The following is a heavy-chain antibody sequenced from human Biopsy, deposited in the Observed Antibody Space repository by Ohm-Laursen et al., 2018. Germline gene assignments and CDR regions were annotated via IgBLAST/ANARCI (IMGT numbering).Heavy chain of an antibody. CDR3: ARDTRWSPYSMDV. CDR1: GSSFNDYH. D-gene: IGHD4-23*01. V-gene: IGHV3-11*01. J-gene: IGHJ6*02. Sequence: SLRLSCAASGSSFNDYHMRWIRQAPGRGLEWVSYISGGGTIYYGDSMKGRVTISRDNAKNSLYLQMHSLRAEDTAVYYCARDTRWSPYSMDVWGQGTTVTVSS. CDR2: ISGGGTI.